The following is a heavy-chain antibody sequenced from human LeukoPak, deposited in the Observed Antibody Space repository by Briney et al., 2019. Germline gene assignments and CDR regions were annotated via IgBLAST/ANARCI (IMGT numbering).Heavy chain of an antibody. CDR1: GYTFTGYY. Sequence: ASVKVSCKASGYTFTGYYMHLVRQAPGQGLEWMGWINPNSGGTNYAQKFQGRVTMTRDTSISTAYMELSRLSSDDTAVYYCARSGTFADFWSGYPDYWGQGTLVTVSS. CDR3: ARSGTFADFWSGYPDY. V-gene: IGHV1-2*02. D-gene: IGHD3-3*01. CDR2: INPNSGGT. J-gene: IGHJ4*02.